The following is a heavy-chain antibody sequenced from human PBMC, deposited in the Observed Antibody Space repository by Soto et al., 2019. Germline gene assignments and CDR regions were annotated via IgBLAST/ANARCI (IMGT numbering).Heavy chain of an antibody. CDR3: AKVYSLYYFDY. CDR1: GFTFSDYY. Sequence: LRLSCAASGFTFSDYYMSWIRQAPGKGLEWVSYISSSGSTIYYADSVKGRFTISRDNSKNTLYLQMNSLRADDTAVYYCAKVYSLYYFDYWGQGTLVTVSS. D-gene: IGHD2-15*01. J-gene: IGHJ4*02. V-gene: IGHV3-11*01. CDR2: ISSSGSTI.